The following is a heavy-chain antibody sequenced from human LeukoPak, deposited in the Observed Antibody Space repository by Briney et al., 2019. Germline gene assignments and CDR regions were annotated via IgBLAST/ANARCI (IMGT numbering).Heavy chain of an antibody. D-gene: IGHD4-17*01. Sequence: PSETLSLTCTVSGGSISSSSYYWSWIRQPPGKGLEWIGYIYYSGSTNYNPSLKSRVTISVDTSKNQFSLKLSSVTAADTAVYYCASTVRGVFDYWGQGTLVTVSS. J-gene: IGHJ4*02. CDR1: GGSISSSSYY. CDR2: IYYSGST. CDR3: ASTVRGVFDY. V-gene: IGHV4-61*05.